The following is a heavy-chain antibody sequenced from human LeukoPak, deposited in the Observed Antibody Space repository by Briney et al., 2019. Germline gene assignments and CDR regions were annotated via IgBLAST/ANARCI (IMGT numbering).Heavy chain of an antibody. CDR3: ARDPVGATPADY. D-gene: IGHD1-26*01. Sequence: ASVKVSCKASGYTFTSYGISWVRQAPGQGLEWMGWISAYNGNTNYAQKLQGRVTMTTDTSTSTVYMELRSLRSDDTAVYYCARDPVGATPADYWGQGTLVTVSS. CDR2: ISAYNGNT. CDR1: GYTFTSYG. J-gene: IGHJ4*02. V-gene: IGHV1-18*01.